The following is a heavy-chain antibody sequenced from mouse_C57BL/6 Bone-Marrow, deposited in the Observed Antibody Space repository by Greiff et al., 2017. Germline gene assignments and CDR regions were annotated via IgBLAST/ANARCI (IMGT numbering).Heavy chain of an antibody. D-gene: IGHD1-1*01. CDR3: ARRGIYYYGRGFAY. Sequence: EVKVEESGGDLVKPGGSLKLSCAASGFTFSSYGMSWVRQTPDKRLEWVATISSGGSYTYYPDSVKGRFTISRDNAKNTQYLQMSSLKSDDTAMYYCARRGIYYYGRGFAYWGQGTLVTVSA. CDR1: GFTFSSYG. J-gene: IGHJ3*01. V-gene: IGHV5-6*02. CDR2: ISSGGSYT.